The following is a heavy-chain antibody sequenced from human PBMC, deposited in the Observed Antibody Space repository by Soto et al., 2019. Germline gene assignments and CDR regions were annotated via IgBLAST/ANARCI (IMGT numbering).Heavy chain of an antibody. V-gene: IGHV3-74*01. J-gene: IGHJ5*02. CDR3: ARDPAGYYDSSGYAVGGWFDP. CDR1: GFTFSSYW. Sequence: EVQLVESGGGLVQPGGSLRLSCAASGFTFSSYWMHWVRQAPGKGLVWVSRINSDGSSTSYADSVKGRFTISRDNAKNTLYLQMNSLRAEDTAVYYCARDPAGYYDSSGYAVGGWFDPWGQGTLVTVSS. D-gene: IGHD3-22*01. CDR2: INSDGSST.